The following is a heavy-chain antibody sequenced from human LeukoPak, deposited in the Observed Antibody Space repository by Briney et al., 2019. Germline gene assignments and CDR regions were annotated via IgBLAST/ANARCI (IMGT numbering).Heavy chain of an antibody. D-gene: IGHD3-16*01. J-gene: IGHJ4*02. Sequence: ASVKVSCKASGYTFTSYDINWVRQATGQGLEWMGIINPSGGSITYAQKFQGRVTMTRDTSTSTVYMELSSLRSEDTALYYCARAWPKGGFYFDYWGQGTLVTVSS. CDR3: ARAWPKGGFYFDY. CDR2: INPSGGSI. CDR1: GYTFTSYD. V-gene: IGHV1-46*01.